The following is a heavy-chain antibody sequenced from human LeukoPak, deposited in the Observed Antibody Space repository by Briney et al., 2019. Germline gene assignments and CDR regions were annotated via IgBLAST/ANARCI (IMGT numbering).Heavy chain of an antibody. D-gene: IGHD5-24*01. J-gene: IGHJ4*02. CDR3: TRATDGYPDLDY. CDR1: GFTFADYA. V-gene: IGHV3-49*03. CDR2: IRSKSFGETI. Sequence: PGRSLRLSCATSGFTFADYAMVWFRPAPGKGLEWLCFIRSKSFGETILYAPSLKGRFTISRDDYKSIAYLQMNSLKAEDTGMYYCTRATDGYPDLDYWGQGTLVTVSS.